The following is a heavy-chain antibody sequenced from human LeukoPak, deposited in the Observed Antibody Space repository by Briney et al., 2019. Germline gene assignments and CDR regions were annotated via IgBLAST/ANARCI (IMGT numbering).Heavy chain of an antibody. D-gene: IGHD6-13*01. CDR1: GFTFDDYA. V-gene: IGHV3-9*01. Sequence: GGSLRLSCAASGFTFDDYAVPWVRQAPGKGLEWVSGISWNSGSIGYADSVKGRFTISRDNAKNSLYLQMNSLRAEDTALYYCAKDRIAAAGQHYFDYWGQGTLVTVSS. CDR3: AKDRIAAAGQHYFDY. J-gene: IGHJ4*02. CDR2: ISWNSGSI.